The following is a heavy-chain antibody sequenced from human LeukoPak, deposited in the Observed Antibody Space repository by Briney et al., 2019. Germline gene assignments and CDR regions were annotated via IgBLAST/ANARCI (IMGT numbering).Heavy chain of an antibody. CDR1: GYTFTSYD. D-gene: IGHD3-10*01. J-gene: IGHJ4*02. CDR3: AMLWFGEFFFDY. V-gene: IGHV1-8*02. CDR2: MNPNSGNT. Sequence: ASVKVSCKASGYTFTSYDINWVRQATGQGLEWMGWMNPNSGNTGYAQKFQGRVTMTRDMSTSTVYMELSSLRSEDTAVYYCAMLWFGEFFFDYWGQETLVTVSS.